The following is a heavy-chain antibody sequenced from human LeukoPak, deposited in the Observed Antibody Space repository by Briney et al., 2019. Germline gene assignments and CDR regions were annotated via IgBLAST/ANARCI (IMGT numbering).Heavy chain of an antibody. Sequence: GGSLRLSCAASGFTLSSYGMSWVRQAPGKGLEWVSAISGGGGGTHYADSVKGRFTVSRDNSKNTLYLQMSSLRAEDTAVYYCAKAGGYGDYGHWYFDLWGRGTLVTVSS. CDR1: GFTLSSYG. CDR2: ISGGGGGT. CDR3: AKAGGYGDYGHWYFDL. D-gene: IGHD4-17*01. V-gene: IGHV3-23*01. J-gene: IGHJ2*01.